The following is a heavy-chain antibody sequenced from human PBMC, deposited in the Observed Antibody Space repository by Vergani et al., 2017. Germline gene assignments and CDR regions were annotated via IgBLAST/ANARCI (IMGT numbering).Heavy chain of an antibody. CDR1: GYTFTSYA. Sequence: QVQLVQSGAEVKKPGASVKVSCKASGYTFTSYAMHWVRQAPGQRLEWMGWINAGNGNTKYSQKFQGRVTITRDTSASTAYMELSSLRSEDTAVYYCARGPAIGPGGWFDPWGQGTLVTVSS. CDR2: INAGNGNT. J-gene: IGHJ5*02. V-gene: IGHV1-3*01. D-gene: IGHD2-2*01. CDR3: ARGPAIGPGGWFDP.